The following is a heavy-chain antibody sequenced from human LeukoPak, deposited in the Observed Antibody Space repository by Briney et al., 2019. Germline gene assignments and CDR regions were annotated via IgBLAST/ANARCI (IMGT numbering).Heavy chain of an antibody. Sequence: AGGSLRLSCAASGFSFSSYSMSWVRQPPGKGLEWVSAIIGSGGSTYYADSVKGRFTISRDNSKNTLYLQMNSLRAEDTAVYYCAKGPTVTRSDAFDIWGQGTMVTVSS. V-gene: IGHV3-23*01. CDR1: GFSFSSYS. J-gene: IGHJ3*02. D-gene: IGHD4-17*01. CDR2: IIGSGGST. CDR3: AKGPTVTRSDAFDI.